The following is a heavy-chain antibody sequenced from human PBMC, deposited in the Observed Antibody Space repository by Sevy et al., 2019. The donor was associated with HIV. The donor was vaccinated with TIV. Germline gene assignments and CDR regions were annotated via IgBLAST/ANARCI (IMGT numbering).Heavy chain of an antibody. CDR1: GFTFSSYW. CDR3: ARRPTDQSGSYWFDP. D-gene: IGHD1-26*01. J-gene: IGHJ5*02. V-gene: IGHV3-74*01. CDR2: IKTDGSDT. Sequence: GGSLRLSCAASGFTFSSYWMHWVRQAPGKGLVWVSRIKTDGSDTSYADSVKGRFTISRDNTKNTLYLQMNSLRAEDTAVYYCARRPTDQSGSYWFDPWGQGTLVPVSS.